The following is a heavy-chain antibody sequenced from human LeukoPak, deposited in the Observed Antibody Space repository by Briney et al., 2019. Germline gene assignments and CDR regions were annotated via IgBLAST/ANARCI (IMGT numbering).Heavy chain of an antibody. CDR3: ARDRIAARPNWFDP. CDR1: GYTFNTYG. D-gene: IGHD6-6*01. Sequence: GASVKVSCKASGYTFNTYGITWVRQAPGQGPEWMGWISAYNGNTKYARNLQDRLTMTTDTSTTTAYMELRSLRSDDTAVYYCARDRIAARPNWFDPWGQGTLVTVSS. CDR2: ISAYNGNT. V-gene: IGHV1-18*01. J-gene: IGHJ5*02.